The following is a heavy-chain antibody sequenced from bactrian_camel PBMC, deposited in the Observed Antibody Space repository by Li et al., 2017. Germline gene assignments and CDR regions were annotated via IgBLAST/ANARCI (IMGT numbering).Heavy chain of an antibody. J-gene: IGHJ4*01. CDR1: GYTFSRGC. V-gene: IGHV3S26*01. Sequence: HVQLVESGGGSEQAGGSLRLSCAASGYTFSRGCMGWFRQAPGKEREGVAVIEGDGYTRYADSVKGRFTISKDNAMYTLYLQMNSLKPEDTAMYYCAADFVLRGTVVSGHSVVAFDYWGQGTQVTVS. CDR3: AADFVLRGTVVSGHSVVAFDY. D-gene: IGHD2*01. CDR2: IEGDGYT.